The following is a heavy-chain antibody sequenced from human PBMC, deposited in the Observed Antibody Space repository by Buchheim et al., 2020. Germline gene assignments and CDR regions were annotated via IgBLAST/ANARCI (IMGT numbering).Heavy chain of an antibody. Sequence: EVQLVESGGGLVQPGGSLRLSCATSGFTFINFAMGWVRQAPGKGLEWVSGITGRGGSTYYTDSVKGRFTISRDNSKNTLYLQMNSLRAEDSARYYCAKGTGGACYPGFFHLWGRGTL. D-gene: IGHD2-21*01. J-gene: IGHJ2*01. CDR3: AKGTGGACYPGFFHL. V-gene: IGHV3-23*04. CDR2: ITGRGGST. CDR1: GFTFINFA.